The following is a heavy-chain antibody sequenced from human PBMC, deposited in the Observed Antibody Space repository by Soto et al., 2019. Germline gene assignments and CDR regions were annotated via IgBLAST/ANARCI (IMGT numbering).Heavy chain of an antibody. J-gene: IGHJ4*02. CDR1: GLIFSNYK. V-gene: IGHV3-74*01. CDR2: INTDGSIT. CDR3: ARDTDGLHY. Sequence: GSLRLSCAASGLIFSNYKMHWVRQAPGKGLVWVSRINTDGSITDYADSVKGRFTVSRDNPKNTLYLQMNSLRAEDTAVYYCARDTDGLHYWGQGTLVTVPQ.